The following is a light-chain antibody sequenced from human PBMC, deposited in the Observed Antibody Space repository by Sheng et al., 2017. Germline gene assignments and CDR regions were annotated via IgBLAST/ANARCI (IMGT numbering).Light chain of an antibody. CDR2: DAS. J-gene: IGKJ1*01. V-gene: IGKV3-20*01. Sequence: EIVLTQSPVTLSLSPGERATLSCRASQSVSSSYLAWYQQRPGQALRLLIFDASNRATGIPDRFSGSGSGTDFTLTISRLEPEDFAVYYCQQYGSSPRTFGQGTKVE. CDR1: QSVSSSY. CDR3: QQYGSSPRT.